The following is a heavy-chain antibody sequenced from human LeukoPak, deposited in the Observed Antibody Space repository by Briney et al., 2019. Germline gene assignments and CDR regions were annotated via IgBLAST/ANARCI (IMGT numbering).Heavy chain of an antibody. V-gene: IGHV3-15*01. CDR3: TLYCTNGVCYSGGYYYYYGMDV. D-gene: IGHD2-8*01. CDR1: GFTFSNAW. J-gene: IGHJ6*02. CDR2: IKSKTDGGTT. Sequence: GGSLRLSCAASGFTFSNAWMSWVRQAPGKGLEWVGRIKSKTDGGTTDYAAPVRGRFTISRDDSKNTLYLQMDSLKNEDTAVYYCTLYCTNGVCYSGGYYYYYGMDVWGQGTTVTVSS.